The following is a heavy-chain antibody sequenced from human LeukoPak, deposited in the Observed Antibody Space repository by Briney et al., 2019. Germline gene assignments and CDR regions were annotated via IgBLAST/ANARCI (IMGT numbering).Heavy chain of an antibody. Sequence: ASVKVSCKASGYTFTSYYMHWVRQAPGQGLEWMGIINPSGGSTSYAQKFQGRVTITADESTSTAYMELSSLRSEDTAVYYCARGYCEGCIVGATTPFWYFDLWGRGTLVTVSS. J-gene: IGHJ2*01. D-gene: IGHD1-26*01. V-gene: IGHV1-46*01. CDR2: INPSGGST. CDR1: GYTFTSYY. CDR3: ARGYCEGCIVGATTPFWYFDL.